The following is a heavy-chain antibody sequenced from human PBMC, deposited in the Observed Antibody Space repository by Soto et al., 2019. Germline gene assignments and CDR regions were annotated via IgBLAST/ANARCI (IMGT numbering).Heavy chain of an antibody. CDR3: ARARYSSRWGTVDN. CDR1: GGSFSTNE. Sequence: QVHLEQSGAEMKKPGTSVKVSCKASGGSFSTNEIDWVRQAPGQGLEWMGRIFPNVGTADYAQKFQGRLTILADESTATVFRELSRLSPADTAVYFCARARYSSRWGTVDNWGQGTPVALSS. V-gene: IGHV1-69*01. J-gene: IGHJ4*02. D-gene: IGHD6-19*01. CDR2: IFPNVGTA.